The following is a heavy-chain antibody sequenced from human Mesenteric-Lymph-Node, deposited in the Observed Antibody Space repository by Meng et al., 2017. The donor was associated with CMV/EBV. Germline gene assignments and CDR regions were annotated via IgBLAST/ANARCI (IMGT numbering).Heavy chain of an antibody. CDR2: ISSSSSYI. CDR3: ARDNWYDSSGYYYVDYYYYGMDV. J-gene: IGHJ6*02. D-gene: IGHD3-22*01. CDR1: GFTFSSYS. V-gene: IGHV3-21*01. Sequence: GESLKISCAASGFTFSSYSVNWVRQAPGKGLEWVSSISSSSSYIYYADSVKGRFTISRDNAKNSLYLQMNSLRAEDTAVYYCARDNWYDSSGYYYVDYYYYGMDVWGQGTTVTVSS.